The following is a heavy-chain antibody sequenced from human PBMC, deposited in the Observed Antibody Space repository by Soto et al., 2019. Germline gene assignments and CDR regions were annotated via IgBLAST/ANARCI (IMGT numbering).Heavy chain of an antibody. J-gene: IGHJ4*02. CDR1: GFTFSSCA. CDR3: ARDYYDSSGYDY. CDR2: ISYDGSNK. Sequence: GGSLRRSCAASGFTFSSCAMHWVRQAPGKGLEWVAVISYDGSNKYYADSVKGRFTISRDNSKNTLYLQMNSLRAEDTAVYYCARDYYDSSGYDYWGQGTLVTVSS. V-gene: IGHV3-30-3*01. D-gene: IGHD3-22*01.